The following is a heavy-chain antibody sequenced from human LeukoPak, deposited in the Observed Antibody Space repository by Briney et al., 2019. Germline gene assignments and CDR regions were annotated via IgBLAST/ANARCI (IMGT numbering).Heavy chain of an antibody. Sequence: RTSETLSLTCTVSGGSISGYYWSWIRQSPGKGLEWIGYVHNSGSTNYNPSLKSRVTTSVDTSKNQFSLKLSSVTAADTAVYYCARGRRYYGSGGYYNWFDPWGQGTLVTVSS. J-gene: IGHJ5*02. D-gene: IGHD3-10*01. CDR2: VHNSGST. CDR3: ARGRRYYGSGGYYNWFDP. CDR1: GGSISGYY. V-gene: IGHV4-59*12.